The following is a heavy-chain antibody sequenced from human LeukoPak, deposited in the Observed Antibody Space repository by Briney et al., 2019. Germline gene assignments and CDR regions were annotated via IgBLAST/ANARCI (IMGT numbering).Heavy chain of an antibody. CDR2: IDWDDDK. Sequence: SGPALVKPTQTLTLTCTFSGFSLSISDMCVSWIRQPPGKALEWLVRIDWDDDKYYSTSLKTRLTISKDTSKNQVVLTMTNMDPVDTATYYCARIQQSGNSGWTADYWGQGTLVTVSS. J-gene: IGHJ4*02. CDR1: GFSLSISDMC. CDR3: ARIQQSGNSGWTADY. V-gene: IGHV2-70*11. D-gene: IGHD6-19*01.